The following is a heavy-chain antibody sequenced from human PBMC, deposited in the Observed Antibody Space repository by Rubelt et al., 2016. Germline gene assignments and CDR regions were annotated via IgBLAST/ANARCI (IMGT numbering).Heavy chain of an antibody. CDR3: ARASRCFWGGYIDY. J-gene: IGHJ4*02. CDR2: ISGDSGTI. Sequence: EVQLVESGGGLIQPGGSLRLSCAASGFSLSGYSMDWVRQVPGKGLEWISYISGDSGTIYYADSVRGRFTISRDNAKNSLYLQMNSLRAEDTALYYCARASRCFWGGYIDYWGQGTLVTVSS. CDR1: GFSLSGYS. D-gene: IGHD3-3*01. V-gene: IGHV3-48*04.